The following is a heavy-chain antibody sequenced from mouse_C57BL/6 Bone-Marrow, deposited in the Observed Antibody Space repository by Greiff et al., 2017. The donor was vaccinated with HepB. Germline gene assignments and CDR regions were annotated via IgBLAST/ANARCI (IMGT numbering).Heavy chain of an antibody. Sequence: QVQLQQPGAELVMPGASVKLSCKASGYTFTSYWMHWVKQRPGQGLEWIGEIDPSDSYTNYNQKFKGKSTLTVDKSSSTAYMHLSSLTSDDSAVYYCATTVRYYAMDYWGQGTSVTVSS. CDR3: ATTVRYYAMDY. CDR2: IDPSDSYT. J-gene: IGHJ4*01. D-gene: IGHD1-1*01. V-gene: IGHV1-69*01. CDR1: GYTFTSYW.